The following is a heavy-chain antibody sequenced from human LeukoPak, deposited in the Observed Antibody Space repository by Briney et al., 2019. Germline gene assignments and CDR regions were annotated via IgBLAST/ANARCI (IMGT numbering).Heavy chain of an antibody. CDR3: ARSGNDASGTSLNY. J-gene: IGHJ4*02. D-gene: IGHD3-10*01. CDR1: GFTVSTNY. Sequence: GGSLRLPCAASGFTVSTNYMSWVRQAPGKGLEWVSLIYRDGSTYYADSVKGRCTTSRDKSQNTLYLKINSLRAEDTAVYYCARSGNDASGTSLNYWGQGTLVTVS. CDR2: IYRDGST. V-gene: IGHV3-53*01.